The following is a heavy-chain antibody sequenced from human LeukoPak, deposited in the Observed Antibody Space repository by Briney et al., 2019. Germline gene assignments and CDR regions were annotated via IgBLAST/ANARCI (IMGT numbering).Heavy chain of an antibody. CDR2: IYYSGST. V-gene: IGHV4-59*01. CDR3: AREKGEDIVVVPAAKFLNWFDP. Sequence: PSETLSLTCTVSGGSISSYYWSWIRQPPGKGLEWIGYIYYSGSTNYNPSLKSRVTISVDTSKNQFSLKLSSVTAADTAVYYCAREKGEDIVVVPAAKFLNWFDPWGQGTLVTVSS. CDR1: GGSISSYY. J-gene: IGHJ5*02. D-gene: IGHD2-2*01.